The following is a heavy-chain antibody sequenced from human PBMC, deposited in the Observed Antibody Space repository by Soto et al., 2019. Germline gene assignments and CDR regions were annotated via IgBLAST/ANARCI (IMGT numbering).Heavy chain of an antibody. CDR3: ATSTYCSSTSCYYYYYGMDV. J-gene: IGHJ6*02. CDR1: GGTFSSYA. V-gene: IGHV1-69*01. CDR2: IIPIFGTA. Sequence: QVQLVQSGAEVKKPGSSVKVSCKASGGTFSSYAISWVRQAPVQGLEWMGGIIPIFGTANYAQKFQGRVTITADESTSTAYMELSSLRSEDTAVYYCATSTYCSSTSCYYYYYGMDVWGQGTTVTVSS. D-gene: IGHD2-2*01.